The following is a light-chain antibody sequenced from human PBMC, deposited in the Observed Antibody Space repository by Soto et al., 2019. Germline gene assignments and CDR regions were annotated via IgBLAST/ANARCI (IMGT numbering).Light chain of an antibody. CDR1: SSDVGDYNF. J-gene: IGLJ7*01. V-gene: IGLV2-14*01. CDR3: SSYTSSGTLVL. CDR2: DVS. Sequence: QLVLTQPASVSGSPGQSITISCTGTSSDVGDYNFVSWYQQHPGKAPKLMFYDVSNRPSGVSDRFSGSKSGNTASLAISGLQAEDEGDYYCSSYTSSGTLVLFGGGTQLTVL.